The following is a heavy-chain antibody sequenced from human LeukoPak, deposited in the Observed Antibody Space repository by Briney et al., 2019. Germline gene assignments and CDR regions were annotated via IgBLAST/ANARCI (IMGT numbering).Heavy chain of an antibody. CDR2: IWFGGSNQ. CDR1: GFTFSNYG. Sequence: PGTSLRLSCAASGFTFSNYGMHWVRQAPGKGLEWVALIWFGGSNQYYANSVKGRFTVSRDNSKNTLYLLMNSLRADDTAVYYCAKDFARAGGDYFDYWGQGTLVTVSS. D-gene: IGHD3-16*01. V-gene: IGHV3-33*06. CDR3: AKDFARAGGDYFDY. J-gene: IGHJ4*02.